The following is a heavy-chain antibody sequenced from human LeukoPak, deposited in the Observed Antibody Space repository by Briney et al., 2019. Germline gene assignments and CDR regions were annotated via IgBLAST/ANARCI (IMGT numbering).Heavy chain of an antibody. CDR1: GFTFSTYA. CDR3: AKEAPYYYDSSGLY. Sequence: GGSLRLSCAASGFTFSTYAMNWVRQAPGKGLEWVSTISGSGDSTYYADSVKGRFTISRDNSKNTLYLQMNSLRAEDTAIYYCAKEAPYYYDSSGLYWGQGTLVTVSS. J-gene: IGHJ4*02. V-gene: IGHV3-23*01. CDR2: ISGSGDST. D-gene: IGHD3-22*01.